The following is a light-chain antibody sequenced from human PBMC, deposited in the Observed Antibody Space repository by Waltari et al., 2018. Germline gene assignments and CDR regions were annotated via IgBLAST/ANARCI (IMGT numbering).Light chain of an antibody. Sequence: HSALTQPASVTGSPGQSVTISCTGTSRDIGSFDLVSWFQQHPGKAPNLIIHEAMKRPAGVSSRYSGSKSGVTASLTISGLRADDEADYYCCAYAGNSVYVVGTGTKVTVL. V-gene: IGLV2-23*01. J-gene: IGLJ1*01. CDR1: SRDIGSFDL. CDR2: EAM. CDR3: CAYAGNSVYV.